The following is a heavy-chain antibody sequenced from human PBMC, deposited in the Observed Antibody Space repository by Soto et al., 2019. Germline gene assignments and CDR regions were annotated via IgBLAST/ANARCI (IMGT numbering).Heavy chain of an antibody. CDR3: AKDGSSGWYYYYGMDV. CDR1: GFTFSSYG. CDR2: ILYDGTKK. Sequence: GVLRLSCAASGFTFSSYGMHWVRQAPGKGLEWVAVILYDGTKKYYADSMKGRFTISRDNSKNTLYLQMNSLRAEDTAVYYCAKDGSSGWYYYYGMDVWGQGTTVTVSS. J-gene: IGHJ6*02. V-gene: IGHV3-30*18. D-gene: IGHD6-19*01.